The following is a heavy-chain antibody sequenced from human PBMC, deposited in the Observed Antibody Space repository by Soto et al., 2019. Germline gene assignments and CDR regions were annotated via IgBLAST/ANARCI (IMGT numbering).Heavy chain of an antibody. Sequence: QVQLQESGPGLVKPSETLSLTCTVSGGSISSDFWSWIRQPPGKGLEWIGYISISGNTDYSPSLKSRATISAGTSRNQLSLEWRSVNTADTAVYFWARGREDFHAGSGPRWMWLAPWGQGTLVTVSS. CDR1: GGSISSDF. V-gene: IGHV4-59*01. CDR3: ARGREDFHAGSGPRWMWLAP. D-gene: IGHD3-3*01. J-gene: IGHJ5*02. CDR2: ISISGNT.